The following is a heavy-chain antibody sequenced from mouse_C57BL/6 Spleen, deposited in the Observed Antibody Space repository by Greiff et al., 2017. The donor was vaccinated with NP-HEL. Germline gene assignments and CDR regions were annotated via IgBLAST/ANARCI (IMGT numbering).Heavy chain of an antibody. J-gene: IGHJ2*01. CDR2: IHPNSGST. CDR1: GYTFTSYW. D-gene: IGHD2-3*01. CDR3: ARAYDGYYVSYFDY. V-gene: IGHV1-64*01. Sequence: QVQLKQPGAELVKPGASVKLSCKASGYTFTSYWMHWVKQRPGQGLEWIGMIHPNSGSTNYNEKFKSKATLTVDKSSSTAYMQLSSLTSEDSAVYYCARAYDGYYVSYFDYWGQGTTLTVSS.